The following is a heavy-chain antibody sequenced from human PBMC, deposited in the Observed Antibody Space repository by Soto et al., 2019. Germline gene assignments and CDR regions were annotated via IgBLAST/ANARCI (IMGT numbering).Heavy chain of an antibody. CDR3: ARDCSSTSCYGVDY. J-gene: IGHJ4*02. D-gene: IGHD2-2*01. V-gene: IGHV4-59*01. CDR2: IYYGGST. CDR1: GGSISSYY. Sequence: SETLSLTCTVSGGSISSYYWSWIRQPPGKGLEWIGYIYYGGSTNYNPSLKSRVTISVDTSKNQFSLKLSSVTAADTAVYYCARDCSSTSCYGVDYWGQGTLVTVSS.